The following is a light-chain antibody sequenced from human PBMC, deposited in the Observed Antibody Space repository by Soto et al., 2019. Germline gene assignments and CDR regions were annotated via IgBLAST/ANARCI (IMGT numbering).Light chain of an antibody. CDR2: GAS. CDR1: QSVSSN. J-gene: IGKJ1*01. CDR3: HQRQSWPRT. V-gene: IGKV3-15*01. Sequence: EIVMTQSPATLSVSPGERATLSCRASQSVSSNLAWYLQKPGQAPRLLIYGASTRATGMPARFSGSGSGTEFTLIISDVEPEDFAVYYCHQRQSWPRTFGQGTKVDIK.